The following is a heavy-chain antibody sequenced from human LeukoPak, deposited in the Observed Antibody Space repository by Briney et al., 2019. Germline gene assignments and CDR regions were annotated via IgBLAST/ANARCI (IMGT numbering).Heavy chain of an antibody. CDR1: GGSISSGGYS. D-gene: IGHD7-27*01. CDR3: AARLTGDRYYYYYGMDV. CDR2: IYHSGST. V-gene: IGHV4-30-2*01. J-gene: IGHJ6*02. Sequence: SETLSLTCAVSGGSISSGGYSWSWIRQPPGKGQEWIGYIYHSGSTYYNPSLKSRVTISVDRSKNQFSLKLSSVTAADTAVYYCAARLTGDRYYYYYGMDVWGQGTTVTVSS.